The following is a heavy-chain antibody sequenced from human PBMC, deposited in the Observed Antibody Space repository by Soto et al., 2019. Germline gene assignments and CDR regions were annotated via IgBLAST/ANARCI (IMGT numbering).Heavy chain of an antibody. CDR1: GFTFNTYG. CDR2: ISYDAKSK. CDR3: ARGLLAAGPFDS. J-gene: IGHJ4*02. V-gene: IGHV3-30*03. D-gene: IGHD2-8*02. Sequence: GGSLRLSCAASGFTFNTYGMHWVRQAPGKGLEWVAVISYDAKSKLYVDSVRGRSTISRDNSKNTLFLQMDSLRPEDTALYYCARGLLAAGPFDSWGQGTLVTVSS.